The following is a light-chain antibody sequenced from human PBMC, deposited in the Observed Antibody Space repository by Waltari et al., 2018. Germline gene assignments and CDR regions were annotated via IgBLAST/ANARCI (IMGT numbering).Light chain of an antibody. CDR1: PSNIGSNL. Sequence: QSVLTQPPSASGTPGQRVTISCSGSPSNIGSNLVNWYQQLPGKAPKLLIYRSDQRPSGVPDRFSGSKSGTSASLAISGLQSEDEADYYCAAWDDSLNGHWVFGGGTKVTVL. CDR3: AAWDDSLNGHWV. V-gene: IGLV1-44*01. J-gene: IGLJ3*02. CDR2: RSD.